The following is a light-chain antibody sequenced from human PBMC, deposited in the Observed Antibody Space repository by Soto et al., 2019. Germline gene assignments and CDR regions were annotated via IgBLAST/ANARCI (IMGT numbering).Light chain of an antibody. V-gene: IGLV2-14*03. CDR2: DVS. CDR1: SSDVGAFNY. Sequence: QSALTQPASVSGSPGQAITISCSGTSSDVGAFNYVSWYQQHPGKAPKLMIYDVSNRPSGVSNRFSGSKSGNTASLTISGLRAEDEADYYCNSYTSNNTEVFGTGTKVTVL. CDR3: NSYTSNNTEV. J-gene: IGLJ1*01.